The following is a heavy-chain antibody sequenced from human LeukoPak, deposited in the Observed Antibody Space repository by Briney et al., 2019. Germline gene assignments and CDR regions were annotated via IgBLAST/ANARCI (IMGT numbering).Heavy chain of an antibody. Sequence: PGGSLRLSCAASGFTFDDYGMSWVRQAPGKGLEWVSAISGSGGSTYYADSVKGRFTISRDNSKNTLYLQMNSLRAEDTAVYYCARHVVAVGFDYWGQGTLVTVSS. CDR1: GFTFDDYG. D-gene: IGHD3-22*01. CDR2: ISGSGGST. CDR3: ARHVVAVGFDY. V-gene: IGHV3-23*01. J-gene: IGHJ4*02.